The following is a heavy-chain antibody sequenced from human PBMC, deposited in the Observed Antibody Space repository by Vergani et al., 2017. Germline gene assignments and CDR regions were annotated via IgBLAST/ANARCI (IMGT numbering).Heavy chain of an antibody. CDR2: ISSSGSTI. D-gene: IGHD3-3*01. CDR1: GFTFSSYE. Sequence: EVQLVESGGGLVQPGGSLRLSCAASGFTFSSYEMNWVRQAPGKGLEWVSYISSSGSTIYYADSVKGRFTISRDNAKNALYLQMNSLSAEDTAFYDCASTDRYDFWSGYSTDYWGQGTLVTVSS. CDR3: ASTDRYDFWSGYSTDY. J-gene: IGHJ4*02. V-gene: IGHV3-48*03.